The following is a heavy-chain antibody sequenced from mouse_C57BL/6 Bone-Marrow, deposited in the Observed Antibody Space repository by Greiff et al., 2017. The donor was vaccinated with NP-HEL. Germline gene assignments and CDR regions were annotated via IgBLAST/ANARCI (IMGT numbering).Heavy chain of an antibody. J-gene: IGHJ4*01. Sequence: QVQLQQSGAELARPGASVKLSCKASGYTFTSYGISWVKQRTGQGLEWIGEIYPRSGNTYYNEKFKGKATLTADKSSSTAYMELRSLTSEDSAVYVCARGRPITTVVATKDYWGQGTSVTVSS. CDR3: ARGRPITTVVATKDY. CDR1: GYTFTSYG. D-gene: IGHD1-1*01. CDR2: IYPRSGNT. V-gene: IGHV1-81*01.